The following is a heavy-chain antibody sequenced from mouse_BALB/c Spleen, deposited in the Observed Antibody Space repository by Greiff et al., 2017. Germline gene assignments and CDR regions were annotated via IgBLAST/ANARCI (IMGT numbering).Heavy chain of an antibody. Sequence: EVQGVESGPELVKPGASVKVSCKASGYAFTSYNMYWVKQSHGKSLEWIGYIDPYNGGTSYNQKFKGKATLTVDKSSSTAYMHLNSLTSEDSAVYYCARGGEGQLGDGYYAMDYWGQGTSVTVSS. D-gene: IGHD3-2*01. J-gene: IGHJ4*01. CDR1: GYAFTSYN. CDR3: ARGGEGQLGDGYYAMDY. CDR2: IDPYNGGT. V-gene: IGHV1S135*01.